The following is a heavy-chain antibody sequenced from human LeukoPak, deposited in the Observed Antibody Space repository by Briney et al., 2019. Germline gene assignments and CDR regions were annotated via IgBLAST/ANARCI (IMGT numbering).Heavy chain of an antibody. CDR2: IYYSGST. J-gene: IGHJ6*03. D-gene: IGHD1-1*01. V-gene: IGHV4-59*01. Sequence: SETLSLTCTVSGGSISSYYWSWIRQPPGKGLEWIGYIYYSGSTNYNPSLKSRVTISVDTSKNQFSLKLSSVTAADTAVYYCARRYSHYYYMDVWGKGTTVTVSS. CDR3: ARRYSHYYYMDV. CDR1: GGSISSYY.